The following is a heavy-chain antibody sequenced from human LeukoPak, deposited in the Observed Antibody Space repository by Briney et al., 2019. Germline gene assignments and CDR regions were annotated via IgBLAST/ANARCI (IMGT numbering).Heavy chain of an antibody. J-gene: IGHJ2*01. D-gene: IGHD3-22*01. Sequence: SQTLSLTCTVSGGSLSSGGYYWSWIRQHPGTGLEWVGYIYYSGSTYYNPSLKSRVTISVDTSKNQFSLKLSSVTAADTAVYYCARDRYYDSSGPYWYFDLWGRGTLVTVSS. CDR2: IYYSGST. V-gene: IGHV4-31*03. CDR1: GGSLSSGGYY. CDR3: ARDRYYDSSGPYWYFDL.